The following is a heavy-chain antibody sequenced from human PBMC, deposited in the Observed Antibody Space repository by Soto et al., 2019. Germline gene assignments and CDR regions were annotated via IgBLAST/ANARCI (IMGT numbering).Heavy chain of an antibody. CDR2: ISGSGGST. J-gene: IGHJ6*02. Sequence: GGSLRLSCAASGFTFSSYAMSWVRQAPGKGLEWVSAISGSGGSTYYADSVKGRFTISRDNSKNTLYLQMNSLRAEDTAVYYCAKGHMAMVMLRGMDVWGQGTTVTVSS. CDR3: AKGHMAMVMLRGMDV. D-gene: IGHD5-18*01. CDR1: GFTFSSYA. V-gene: IGHV3-23*01.